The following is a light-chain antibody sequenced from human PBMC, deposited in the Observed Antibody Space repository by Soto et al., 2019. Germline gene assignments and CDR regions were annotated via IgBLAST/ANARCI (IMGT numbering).Light chain of an antibody. CDR1: QSVSSY. Sequence: EIVVTQSPVTLSLSPGEGATLSCRASQSVSSYLAWYQHKRGQAPRLLIYGASTRATGIPVRFSGSGSGTEFTLTISSLQSEDFAVYFCQQYSNWPLITFGQGTRLEIK. J-gene: IGKJ5*01. CDR2: GAS. V-gene: IGKV3-15*01. CDR3: QQYSNWPLIT.